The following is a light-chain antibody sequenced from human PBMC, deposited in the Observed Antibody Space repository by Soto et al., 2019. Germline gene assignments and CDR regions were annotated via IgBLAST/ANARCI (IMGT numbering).Light chain of an antibody. CDR2: ENN. J-gene: IGLJ2*01. V-gene: IGLV1-51*02. CDR3: GTWDSSLSPV. CDR1: SSNIGNNY. Sequence: QSVLTQPPSVSAAPGQKVTISCSGSSSNIGNNYVSWYQQLPGTAPKLLIYENNKRPSGIPDRFSGSKSGTSATLGITGLQTGDEADYYCGTWDSSLSPVFGGGTKVTVL.